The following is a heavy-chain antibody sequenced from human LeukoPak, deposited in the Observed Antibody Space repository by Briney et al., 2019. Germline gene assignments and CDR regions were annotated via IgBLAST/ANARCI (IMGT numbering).Heavy chain of an antibody. V-gene: IGHV5-51*01. CDR1: GYRFTSYW. CDR2: NYPGDSDT. CDR3: ARHPPKPYYYDSSCPYYFDY. J-gene: IGHJ4*02. D-gene: IGHD3-22*01. Sequence: GESLQIPFKGSGYRFTSYWIGWVRQMPGKGLEWMGINYPGDSDTRYSPSFQGQVTISADKSISTAYLQWSSLKASDTAMYYCARHPPKPYYYDSSCPYYFDYGSQATLVTVPS.